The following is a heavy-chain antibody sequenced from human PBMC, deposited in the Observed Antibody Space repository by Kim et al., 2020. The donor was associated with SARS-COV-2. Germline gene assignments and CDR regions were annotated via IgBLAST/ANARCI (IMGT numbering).Heavy chain of an antibody. D-gene: IGHD3-16*01. CDR3: ARDGGGPPLSDY. Sequence: TTYARKLQGRVTLTPDPSTSTAYMELRSLGSDDTAVYYCARDGGGPPLSDYWGQGTLVTVSS. J-gene: IGHJ4*02. CDR2: T. V-gene: IGHV1-18*01.